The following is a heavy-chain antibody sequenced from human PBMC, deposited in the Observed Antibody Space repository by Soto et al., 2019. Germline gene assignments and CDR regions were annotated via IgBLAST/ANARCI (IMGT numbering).Heavy chain of an antibody. CDR2: MNPNSGNT. Sequence: ASVKASCKASGYTFTSYDINWVRQATGQGLEWMGWMNPNSGNTGYAQKFQGRVTMTRNTPISTAYMELSSLRSEDTAVYYCARVFFYYDSSGYYPNDAFDIWGQGTMVTVSS. J-gene: IGHJ3*02. CDR1: GYTFTSYD. D-gene: IGHD3-22*01. V-gene: IGHV1-8*01. CDR3: ARVFFYYDSSGYYPNDAFDI.